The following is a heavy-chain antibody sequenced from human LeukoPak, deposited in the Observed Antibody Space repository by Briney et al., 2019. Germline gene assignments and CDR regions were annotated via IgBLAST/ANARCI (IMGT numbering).Heavy chain of an antibody. Sequence: SETLSLTCTVSGGSFSSSTYYWGWIRQPPVKGLEWIGTIYHSGSTYYNPSLKSRVTISLDTSKNQFSLKLSSVTAADTAVYYCAREYYGSGSYSDVWGKGTTVTISS. D-gene: IGHD3-10*01. V-gene: IGHV4-39*07. CDR1: GGSFSSSTYY. J-gene: IGHJ6*04. CDR2: IYHSGST. CDR3: AREYYGSGSYSDV.